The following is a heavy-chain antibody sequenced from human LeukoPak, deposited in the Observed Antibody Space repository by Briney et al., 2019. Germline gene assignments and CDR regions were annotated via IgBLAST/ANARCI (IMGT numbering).Heavy chain of an antibody. CDR3: ASYLVATAFDI. J-gene: IGHJ3*02. CDR1: GGSIRSTTYY. Sequence: SETLSLTCSVSGGSIRSTTYYWGWIRQPPGKRLEWIASIYYSGNTYYSPSLMSRVTISVDTSKNQFSLNLRSVTAADTAVYYCASYLVATAFDIWGQGTMVTVSS. D-gene: IGHD2/OR15-2a*01. CDR2: IYYSGNT. V-gene: IGHV4-39*07.